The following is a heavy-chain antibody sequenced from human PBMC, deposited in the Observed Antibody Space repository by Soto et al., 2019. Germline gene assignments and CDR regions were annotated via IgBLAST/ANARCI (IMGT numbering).Heavy chain of an antibody. J-gene: IGHJ4*02. Sequence: QVQLVESGGGVVQPGRSLRLSCAASGFTFSSYAMHWVRQAPGKGLEWVAVISYDGSNKYYADSVKGRFNISRDNSKNPLYLQMNSLRAEDTAVYYCAREEGDYYDSSGHSPLFDYWGQGTLVTVSS. CDR2: ISYDGSNK. D-gene: IGHD3-22*01. CDR1: GFTFSSYA. CDR3: AREEGDYYDSSGHSPLFDY. V-gene: IGHV3-30-3*01.